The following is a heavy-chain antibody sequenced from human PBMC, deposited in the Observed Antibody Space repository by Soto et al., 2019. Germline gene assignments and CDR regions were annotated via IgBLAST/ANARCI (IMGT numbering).Heavy chain of an antibody. J-gene: IGHJ3*02. Sequence: QVQLQQWGAGLLKPSETLSLTCAVYGGSFSGYYWSWIRQPPGKGLEWIGEINHSGSTNYNPSLKSRVTISVDTSKNQFSLKLSSVTAADTAVYYCARVNVVVVAATPCAFDIWGQGTMVTVSS. CDR2: INHSGST. CDR3: ARVNVVVVAATPCAFDI. V-gene: IGHV4-34*01. D-gene: IGHD2-15*01. CDR1: GGSFSGYY.